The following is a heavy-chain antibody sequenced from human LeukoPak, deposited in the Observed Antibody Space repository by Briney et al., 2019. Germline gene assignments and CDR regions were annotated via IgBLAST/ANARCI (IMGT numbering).Heavy chain of an antibody. Sequence: GGSLRLSCAASGFTFSRNAMSWVRQAPGKGLEWVSSLSGSGGDTYYADSVKGRFTISRDNSKNTVYLQMNSLRAEDTAVYYCAKDRATVTTPGTSDDAFDIWGQGTMVTVSS. CDR2: LSGSGGDT. J-gene: IGHJ3*02. V-gene: IGHV3-23*01. CDR3: AKDRATVTTPGTSDDAFDI. CDR1: GFTFSRNA. D-gene: IGHD4-17*01.